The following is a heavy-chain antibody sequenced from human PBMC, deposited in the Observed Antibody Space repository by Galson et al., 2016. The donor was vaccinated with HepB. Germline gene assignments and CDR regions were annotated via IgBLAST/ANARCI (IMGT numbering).Heavy chain of an antibody. CDR2: IGMSDTTI. CDR3: SRTWDYSILSGYYPYFDD. V-gene: IGHV3-11*01. J-gene: IGHJ4*02. CDR1: GFTFSDYY. Sequence: SLRLSCAVSGFTFSDYYMTWIRQAPGKGLEWISYIGMSDTTIYYAYSVKGRFTVSRDNANRSLYLQMNRLRAEDTAVYYCSRTWDYSILSGYYPYFDDWGQGTLVTVSP. D-gene: IGHD3-9*01.